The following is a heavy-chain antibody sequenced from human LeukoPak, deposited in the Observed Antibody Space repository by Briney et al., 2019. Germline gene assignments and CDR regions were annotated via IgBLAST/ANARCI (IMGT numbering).Heavy chain of an antibody. J-gene: IGHJ4*02. D-gene: IGHD4-11*01. CDR1: GYTFITYG. CDR2: ISTYDGNT. Sequence: ASVKVSCKASGYTFITYGITWVRQAPGQGLEWMGGISTYDGNTNYAQKFQGRVTMTTDTSTSTAYLELRSLRSDDTAVYYCARALYSNYVRALYYFDFWGQGMLVTVSS. V-gene: IGHV1-18*01. CDR3: ARALYSNYVRALYYFDF.